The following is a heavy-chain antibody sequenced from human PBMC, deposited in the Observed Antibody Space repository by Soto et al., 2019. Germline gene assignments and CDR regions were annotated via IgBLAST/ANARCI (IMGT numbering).Heavy chain of an antibody. V-gene: IGHV3-23*01. J-gene: IGHJ4*02. CDR2: ISGSGGST. CDR1: GFTFSSYA. D-gene: IGHD3-3*01. CDR3: AKKEFYDFWSGYSLDY. Sequence: GGSLRLSCAASGFTFSSYARSWVRQAPGKGLEWVSAISGSGGSTYYADSVKGRFTISRDNSKNTLYLQMNSLRAEDTAVYYCAKKEFYDFWSGYSLDYWGQGTLVTVSS.